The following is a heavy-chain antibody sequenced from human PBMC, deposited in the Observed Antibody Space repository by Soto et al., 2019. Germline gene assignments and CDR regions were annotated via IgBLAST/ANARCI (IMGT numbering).Heavy chain of an antibody. D-gene: IGHD6-19*01. CDR1: GYTFTAQY. CDR2: INPTTRAT. Sequence: QVQLVQSGAEVKTPGASVKVSCQASGYTFTAQYLHWVRKAPGEGLEWMGWINPTTRATRYSQKFQGRVTMTRDTSMSTAYLEVRSLRPEATAVYYCAKGDSSWVSWFDPWGQGTLVTVSS. CDR3: AKGDSSWVSWFDP. V-gene: IGHV1-2*02. J-gene: IGHJ5*02.